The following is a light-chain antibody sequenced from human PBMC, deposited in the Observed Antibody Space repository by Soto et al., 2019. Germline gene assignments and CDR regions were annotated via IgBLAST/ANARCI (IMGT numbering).Light chain of an antibody. V-gene: IGKV1D-16*01. CDR1: QGISNW. Sequence: DIQMTQSPSSVSVSVGDRVTITCRASQGISNWLAWYQQKPGKAPKLLIYAASGLQRGVPSRFSGSGFGTEFTHTISSLQPDDFATYYCQQYNSDPWTFGQGTRLEIK. J-gene: IGKJ5*01. CDR3: QQYNSDPWT. CDR2: AAS.